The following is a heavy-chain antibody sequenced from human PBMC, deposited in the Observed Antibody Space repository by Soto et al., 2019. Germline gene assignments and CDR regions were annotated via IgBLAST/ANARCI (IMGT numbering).Heavy chain of an antibody. J-gene: IGHJ4*02. V-gene: IGHV3-11*06. CDR1: GFTFGDYY. CDR3: ERAIVGATEFDY. Sequence: GGSLRLSCAASGFTFGDYYMSWIRQAPGKGLEWVSYISSSSSYTNYADSVKGRFTISRDNAKNSLYLQMNSLRAEDTAVYYLERAIVGATEFDYCGQXTLVTVSS. D-gene: IGHD1-26*01. CDR2: ISSSSSYT.